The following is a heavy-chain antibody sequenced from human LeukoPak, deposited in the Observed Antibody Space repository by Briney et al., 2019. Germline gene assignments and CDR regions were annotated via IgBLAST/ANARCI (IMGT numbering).Heavy chain of an antibody. Sequence: GGTQRLSCAASGFPFSSHWVSWVPRAPGRGLEGGANKKQDGREKYYVDSVKGRFPNSRDNDMNSLYLQMNSLRAEDTAVYYCACQTYYDVCCGYYYYCMVVWGKGTTVTVS. CDR1: GFPFSSHW. V-gene: IGHV3-7*01. CDR3: ACQTYYDVCCGYYYYCMVV. J-gene: IGHJ6*03. CDR2: KKQDGREK. D-gene: IGHD3-3*01.